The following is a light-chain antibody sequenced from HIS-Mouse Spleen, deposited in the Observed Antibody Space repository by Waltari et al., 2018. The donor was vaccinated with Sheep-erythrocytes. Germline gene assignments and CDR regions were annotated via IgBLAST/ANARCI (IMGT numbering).Light chain of an antibody. CDR1: SSDVGGYNY. V-gene: IGLV2-11*01. Sequence: QSALTQPRSVSGSPGQSVTISCTGTSSDVGGYNYVSWYQQHPGKAPKLMIYDVSKRPSGVPDSFSGAKSGNTASLTISGLQAEDEADYYCGSYAGSYNHVFATGTKVTVL. CDR2: DVS. CDR3: GSYAGSYNHV. J-gene: IGLJ1*01.